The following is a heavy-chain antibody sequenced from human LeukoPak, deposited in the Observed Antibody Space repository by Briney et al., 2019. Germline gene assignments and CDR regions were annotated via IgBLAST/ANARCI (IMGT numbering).Heavy chain of an antibody. CDR1: GYTFTGYY. Sequence: EASVKVSCKASGYTFTGYYIHWVRQAPGQGLEWMGWINPNSGGTKYAQKFQGRVTMTRDTSISTAYMELSSLTSDDTALYYCTRDGAVAGTAYLDYWGQGTLVTVSS. J-gene: IGHJ4*02. V-gene: IGHV1-2*02. D-gene: IGHD6-19*01. CDR3: TRDGAVAGTAYLDY. CDR2: INPNSGGT.